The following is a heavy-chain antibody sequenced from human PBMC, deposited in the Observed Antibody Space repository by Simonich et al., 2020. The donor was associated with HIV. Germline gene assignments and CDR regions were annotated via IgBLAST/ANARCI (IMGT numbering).Heavy chain of an antibody. CDR3: ARTYYYDSSGYYPYFDY. Sequence: EVQLVQSGAEVTKPGESLKISCKGSGYSFTSYWIGWMRQLPGKGLEWMCNSYPGDSDTRYSPSCESQGTISADTSISTAYMHWSILKAAYTAMYYCARTYYYDSSGYYPYFDYWGQGTLVTVSS. J-gene: IGHJ4*02. CDR1: GYSFTSYW. CDR2: SYPGDSDT. D-gene: IGHD3-22*01. V-gene: IGHV5-51*01.